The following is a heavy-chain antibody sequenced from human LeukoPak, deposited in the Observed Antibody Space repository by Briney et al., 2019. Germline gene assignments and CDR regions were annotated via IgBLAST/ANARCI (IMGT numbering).Heavy chain of an antibody. D-gene: IGHD3-10*01. Sequence: PSETLSLTCSVSGGSIGGHYWNWIRQAPGKGLEWIGHIFTSGSPNYSPSLKSRVTFSRDTARSQIYLRMTSVTAADTAVYYCARLGDAFDIWGQGTMVTVSS. J-gene: IGHJ3*02. V-gene: IGHV4-4*07. CDR1: GGSIGGHY. CDR3: ARLGDAFDI. CDR2: IFTSGSP.